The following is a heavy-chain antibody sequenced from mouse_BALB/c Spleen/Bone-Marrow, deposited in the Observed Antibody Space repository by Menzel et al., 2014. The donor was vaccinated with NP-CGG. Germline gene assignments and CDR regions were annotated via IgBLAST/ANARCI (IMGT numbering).Heavy chain of an antibody. Sequence: EVQLQESGGGWVKPGGSLTVSCEASGFTFSSYGMSWVRQTPEKRPEWVATISGGGTYTYYPDNVKGRFTISRDNANNNLYLQMSSLRSEDTALYYCTRLYGNYDAMDYWGQGTSVTVSS. V-gene: IGHV5-9-2*01. CDR1: GFTFSSYG. CDR3: TRLYGNYDAMDY. CDR2: ISGGGTYT. D-gene: IGHD2-10*02. J-gene: IGHJ4*01.